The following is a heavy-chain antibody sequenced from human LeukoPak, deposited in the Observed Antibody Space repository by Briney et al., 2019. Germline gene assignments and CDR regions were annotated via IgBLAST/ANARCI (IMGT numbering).Heavy chain of an antibody. Sequence: SETLSLTCTVSSGSISTSNYYWGWVRQPPGKALEWIGNIFYSGSTYYSPSLKSRVTISVDTSKNQFSLKLSSVTAADTAVYYCARDKARYCTNGVCYVFDYWGQGTLVTVSS. CDR1: SGSISTSNYY. J-gene: IGHJ4*02. CDR3: ARDKARYCTNGVCYVFDY. V-gene: IGHV4-39*07. D-gene: IGHD2-8*01. CDR2: IFYSGST.